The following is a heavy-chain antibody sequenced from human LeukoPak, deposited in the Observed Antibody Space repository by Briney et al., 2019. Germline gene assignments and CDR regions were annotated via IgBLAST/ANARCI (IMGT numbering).Heavy chain of an antibody. J-gene: IGHJ5*02. CDR1: GFTFSSYG. D-gene: IGHD2-21*02. CDR3: AKSPGDYWFDP. V-gene: IGHV3-30*02. Sequence: GGSLRLSCAASGFTFSSYGIHWVRQAPGKGLEWVAFIRSDGSNKYYADSVKGRFTISRDNSKNTLYLQMNSLRPEDTAVYFCAKSPGDYWFDPWGQGTLVTVSS. CDR2: IRSDGSNK.